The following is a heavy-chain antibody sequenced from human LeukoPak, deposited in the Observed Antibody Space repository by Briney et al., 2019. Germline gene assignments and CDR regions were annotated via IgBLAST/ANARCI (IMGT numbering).Heavy chain of an antibody. CDR3: AKKTDFWSGYFAS. D-gene: IGHD3-3*01. Sequence: GGSLRLSCAASGFTFSSYAMHWVRQAPGKGLEWVAVISYDGSNKYYADSVKGRFTISRDNSKNTLYLQMNSLRAEDTAVYYCAKKTDFWSGYFASWGQGTLVTVSS. CDR2: ISYDGSNK. CDR1: GFTFSSYA. J-gene: IGHJ5*02. V-gene: IGHV3-30*04.